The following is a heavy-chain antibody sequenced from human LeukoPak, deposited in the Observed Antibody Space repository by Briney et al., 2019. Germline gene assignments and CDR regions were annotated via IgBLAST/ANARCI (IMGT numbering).Heavy chain of an antibody. CDR3: ARVLQSGTFDTPLDY. CDR1: GYSFTNYT. J-gene: IGHJ4*02. CDR2: INPNSGGT. D-gene: IGHD1-26*01. V-gene: IGHV1-2*02. Sequence: GASVKVSCKTSGYSFTNYTMNWVRQAPGQGLEWMGWINPNSGGTNYAQKFQGRVTMTRDTSISTAYMELSRLRYDDTAVYYCARVLQSGTFDTPLDYWGQGTLVTVSS.